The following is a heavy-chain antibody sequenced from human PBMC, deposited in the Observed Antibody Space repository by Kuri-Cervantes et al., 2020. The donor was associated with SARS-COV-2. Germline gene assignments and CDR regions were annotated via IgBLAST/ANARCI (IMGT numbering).Heavy chain of an antibody. V-gene: IGHV3-30-3*01. CDR1: GFTFSSYA. CDR2: ISYDGSNK. CDR3: AGELGSWPFDY. J-gene: IGHJ4*02. D-gene: IGHD6-13*01. Sequence: GGSLRLPCAASGFTFSSYAMHWVRQAPGKGLEWVAVISYDGSNKYYADSVKGRFTISRDNSKNTLYLQMNSLRAEDTAVYYCAGELGSWPFDYWGQGTLVTVSS.